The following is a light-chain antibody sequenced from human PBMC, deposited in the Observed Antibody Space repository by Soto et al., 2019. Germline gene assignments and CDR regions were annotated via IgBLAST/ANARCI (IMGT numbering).Light chain of an antibody. Sequence: QSALTQPASVSGSPGQSITISCTGTSSDVGGYIYVSWYQQHPGKAPKLMIYDVTSRPSGVSYRFSGSKSGNTASLTISGLQAEDEADYYCSSYTNGSSYVFGTGTKVTVL. J-gene: IGLJ1*01. CDR2: DVT. CDR3: SSYTNGSSYV. V-gene: IGLV2-14*01. CDR1: SSDVGGYIY.